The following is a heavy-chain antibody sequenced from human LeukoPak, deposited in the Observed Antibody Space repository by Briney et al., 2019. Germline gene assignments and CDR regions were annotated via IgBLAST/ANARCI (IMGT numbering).Heavy chain of an antibody. J-gene: IGHJ6*02. V-gene: IGHV3-30*09. CDR2: ISYVGSDK. D-gene: IGHD2-15*01. CDR1: GFTFSTYP. CDR3: ARDRVAVYCSGGNCQSRYYYYGMDV. Sequence: PGGSLRLSCAASGFTFSTYPMHWVRQAPGKGLEWGASISYVGSDKVFPDSVKGRFAISRDNSTNTLYLQMNSLRPEDTAVYVCARDRVAVYCSGGNCQSRYYYYGMDVWGQGTTVTVSS.